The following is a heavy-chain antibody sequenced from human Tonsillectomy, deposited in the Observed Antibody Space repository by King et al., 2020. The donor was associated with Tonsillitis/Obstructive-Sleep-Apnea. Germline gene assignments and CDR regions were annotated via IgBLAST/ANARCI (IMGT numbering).Heavy chain of an antibody. CDR1: GFTFADYT. V-gene: IGHV3-43*01. J-gene: IGHJ3*02. Sequence: VQLVESGGVVVQPGGSLRLSCAASGFTFADYTMHWGRQAPGKGLEGVSLICGDGCSTYYADSVKGRFTISRDNRKNSLYLQMNSLRTEDTALYYCATGQGGAFDIWGQGTMVTVSS. CDR3: ATGQGGAFDI. CDR2: ICGDGCST.